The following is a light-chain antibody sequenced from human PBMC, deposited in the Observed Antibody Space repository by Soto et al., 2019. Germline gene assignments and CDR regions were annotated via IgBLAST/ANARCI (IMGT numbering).Light chain of an antibody. Sequence: DIQLTQSPSSLSASVGERVTITCRASQRIGNYINWYRHRPGKAPELLISAASSFQTDEPSRFSGGVSGPEFTLTIASRQPEDSATYYCQQSFGDSRTFGQGTKLEIK. V-gene: IGKV1-39*01. CDR3: QQSFGDSRT. CDR1: QRIGNY. J-gene: IGKJ2*01. CDR2: AAS.